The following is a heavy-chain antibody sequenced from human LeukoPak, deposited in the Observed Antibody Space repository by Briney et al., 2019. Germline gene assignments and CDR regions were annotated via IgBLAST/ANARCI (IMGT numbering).Heavy chain of an antibody. D-gene: IGHD4-17*01. Sequence: GGSLRLSCAASGFSFSNFGMNWVRQGLGKGLEWVSSITGRGSSAYYADSVKGRFTISRDNSKSTLYLQMNSLRGDDTAVYYCARDYGDYGLDYWGQGALVTVAS. V-gene: IGHV3-23*01. J-gene: IGHJ4*02. CDR1: GFSFSNFG. CDR2: ITGRGSSA. CDR3: ARDYGDYGLDY.